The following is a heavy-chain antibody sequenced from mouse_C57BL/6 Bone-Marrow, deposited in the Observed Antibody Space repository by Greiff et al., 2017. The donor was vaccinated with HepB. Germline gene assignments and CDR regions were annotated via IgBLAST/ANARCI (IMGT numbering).Heavy chain of an antibody. J-gene: IGHJ4*01. Sequence: QVQLQQPGAELVKPGASVKLSCKASGYTFTSYWMHWVKQRPGQGLEWIGMIHPNSGSTNYNEKFKSKATLTVDKSSSTAYMQLISLTSEDSAVYYWAMVASPAFAMEDWGQVTSVTVSS. CDR2: IHPNSGST. CDR3: AMVASPAFAMED. D-gene: IGHD2-2*01. V-gene: IGHV1-64*01. CDR1: GYTFTSYW.